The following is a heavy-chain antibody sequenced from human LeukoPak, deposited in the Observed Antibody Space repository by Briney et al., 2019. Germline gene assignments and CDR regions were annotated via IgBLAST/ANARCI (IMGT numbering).Heavy chain of an antibody. Sequence: GGSLRLSCAASGFTFSSYAMNWVRQAPGKGLEWVSAISGSAGSTYYADSVKGRFTISRDNSRNTLYLQMNSLRAEDTAVYYCAKDLVVVTARDYWGQGTLVTVSS. CDR3: AKDLVVVTARDY. V-gene: IGHV3-23*01. CDR1: GFTFSSYA. J-gene: IGHJ4*02. CDR2: ISGSAGST. D-gene: IGHD2-21*02.